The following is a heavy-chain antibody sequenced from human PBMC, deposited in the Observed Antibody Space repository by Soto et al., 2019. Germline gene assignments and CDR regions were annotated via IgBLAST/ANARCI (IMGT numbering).Heavy chain of an antibody. D-gene: IGHD3-22*01. CDR2: ISGSGGST. J-gene: IGHJ4*02. CDR3: AKDTVYNYYDSSGYYSF. V-gene: IGHV3-23*01. CDR1: GFTFSTYA. Sequence: GGSLRLSCAASGFTFSTYAMSWVRQAPGKGLEWVSAISGSGGSTYYADSVKGRFTISRDNSKNTLHLQMNSLRAEDTAVYYCAKDTVYNYYDSSGYYSFWGQGTLVTVSS.